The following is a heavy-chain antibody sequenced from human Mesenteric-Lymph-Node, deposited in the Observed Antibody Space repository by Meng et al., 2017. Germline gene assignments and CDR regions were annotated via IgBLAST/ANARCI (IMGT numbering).Heavy chain of an antibody. D-gene: IGHD1-26*01. CDR3: ATGGGGSYYLY. CDR1: GFPFATYG. Sequence: ASVKVSCKTSGFPFATYGFAWVRQAPGQGPEWMGWITSYSRNTHYAQKFKGRVTMSTDTSTSTVYLELRSLTSDDTATYYCATGGGGSYYLYWGQGTLVTVSS. J-gene: IGHJ4*02. V-gene: IGHV1-18*04. CDR2: ITSYSRNT.